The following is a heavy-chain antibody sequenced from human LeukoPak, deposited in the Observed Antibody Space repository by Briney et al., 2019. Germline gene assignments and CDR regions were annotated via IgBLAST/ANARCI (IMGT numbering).Heavy chain of an antibody. Sequence: ASVKVSCKASGYTFNNHYMYWVRQAPGQGLEWMGVINPSGGSTSYAQKFQGRVTMTRDTSTRTVYMEVSSLRSEDTAVYYCARQGTYSSAIGMGYWGQGTLVTVSS. CDR1: GYTFNNHY. J-gene: IGHJ4*02. CDR3: ARQGTYSSAIGMGY. CDR2: INPSGGST. V-gene: IGHV1-46*02. D-gene: IGHD6-19*01.